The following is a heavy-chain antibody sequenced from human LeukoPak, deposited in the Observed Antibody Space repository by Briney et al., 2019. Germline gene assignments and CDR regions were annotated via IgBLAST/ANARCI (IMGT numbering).Heavy chain of an antibody. V-gene: IGHV1-2*06. J-gene: IGHJ4*02. CDR1: GYTFTGYY. CDR3: ARGDYYDSSGYYYDVEFDY. CDR2: INPNSGGT. Sequence: ASVKVSCKASGYTFTGYYMHWVRQAPGQGLEWMGRINPNSGGTNYAQKFQGRVTMTRDTSISTAYMELSRLRSDDTAVYYCARGDYYDSSGYYYDVEFDYWGQGTLVTVSS. D-gene: IGHD3-22*01.